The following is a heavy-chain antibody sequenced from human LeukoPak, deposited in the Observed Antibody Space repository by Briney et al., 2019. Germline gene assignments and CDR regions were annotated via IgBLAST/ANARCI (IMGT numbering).Heavy chain of an antibody. CDR1: GYTFTGFY. CDR3: ARGWFGELIGAF. V-gene: IGHV1-2*02. CDR2: INPNSGGT. J-gene: IGHJ4*02. D-gene: IGHD3-10*01. Sequence: ASVKVSCKASGYTFTGFYLHWVRQAPGQGLEWMGWINPNSGGTKLIQKFQGRVTMTRDTSITTAYMELSSLRSDDTAVYYCARGWFGELIGAFWGQGTPVTVSS.